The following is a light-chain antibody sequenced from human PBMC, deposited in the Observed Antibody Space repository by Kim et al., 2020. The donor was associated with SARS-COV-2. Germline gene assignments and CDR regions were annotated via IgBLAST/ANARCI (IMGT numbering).Light chain of an antibody. J-gene: IGLJ3*02. CDR3: QSYDNSLSNSV. CDR2: GNS. Sequence: QRVTISCTGSTTSVGAGYDVHWYQQLPGTAPKHLIYGNSNRPSGVPDRFSGSKSGTSASLAITGLQAEDEADDYCQSYDNSLSNSVFGGGTQLTVL. CDR1: TTSVGAGYD. V-gene: IGLV1-40*01.